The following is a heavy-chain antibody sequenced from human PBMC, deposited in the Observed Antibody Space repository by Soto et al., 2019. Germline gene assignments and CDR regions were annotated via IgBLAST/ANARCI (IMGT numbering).Heavy chain of an antibody. CDR3: AIFEERVVLASSGY. D-gene: IGHD2-21*01. Sequence: GGYLRLSFAASGVTFSSYALSWVRQAPGKGLEWVSAISGSGGSTYYADSVKGRFTISRDNSKNTLYLQMNSLRAEDTAVYYCAIFEERVVLASSGYWGQGTLVTVSS. CDR2: ISGSGGST. CDR1: GVTFSSYA. V-gene: IGHV3-23*01. J-gene: IGHJ4*02.